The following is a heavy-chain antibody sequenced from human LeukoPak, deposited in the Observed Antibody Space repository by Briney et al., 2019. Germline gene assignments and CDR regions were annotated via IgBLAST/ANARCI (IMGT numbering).Heavy chain of an antibody. CDR3: ARDRVDFWSGYPEGFDP. D-gene: IGHD3-3*01. CDR2: IYYRGST. J-gene: IGHJ5*02. CDR1: GGSISSYY. V-gene: IGHV4-59*01. Sequence: SETLSLTCTVSGGSISSYYWSWIRQPPGKGLEWIGYIYYRGSTNYNPSLKSRVTISVDTSKNQFSLKLSSVTAADTAVYYCARDRVDFWSGYPEGFDPWGQGTLVTVSS.